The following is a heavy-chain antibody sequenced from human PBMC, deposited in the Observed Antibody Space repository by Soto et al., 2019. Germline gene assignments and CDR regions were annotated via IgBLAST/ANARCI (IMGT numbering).Heavy chain of an antibody. Sequence: EVQLVESGGGLVQPGESLKLSCAVSGFTFSGSAMHWVRQASGKGLEWVGRIRSKANNYATAYAASVKGRFTISRDDSKDTAYLQMNSLKSEDTAVYYCRRGCGDYVRDDWGQGALVTVSS. J-gene: IGHJ4*02. V-gene: IGHV3-73*01. D-gene: IGHD4-17*01. CDR1: GFTFSGSA. CDR2: IRSKANNYAT. CDR3: RRGCGDYVRDD.